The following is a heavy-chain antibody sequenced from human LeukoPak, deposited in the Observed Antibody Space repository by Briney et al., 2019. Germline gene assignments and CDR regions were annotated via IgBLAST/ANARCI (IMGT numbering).Heavy chain of an antibody. CDR1: GHTFTDYY. V-gene: IGHV1-2*02. D-gene: IGHD1-14*01. CDR3: ARDGNFDI. CDR2: INPNSGDT. J-gene: IGHJ3*02. Sequence: ASVKVSCKASGHTFTDYYMHRVRQAPGQGLEWMGWINPNSGDTNSAQKFQGRVTMTRDTSISTVYMELNSLRSDDTAVYYCARDGNFDIWGQGTMVTVSS.